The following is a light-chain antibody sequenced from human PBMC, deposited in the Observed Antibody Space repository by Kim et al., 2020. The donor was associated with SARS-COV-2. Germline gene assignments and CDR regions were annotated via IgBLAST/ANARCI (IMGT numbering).Light chain of an antibody. CDR2: KDT. Sequence: SYELTQSPSVSVSPGQTARITCSGDALPKQYAYWYQQKPGQAPVLVIYKDTERPSGIPERFSGSSSGTTVTLTISGVQAEDEADYYCQSQSEDSGGTYYVFGIGTKVTVL. CDR3: QSQSEDSGGTYYV. CDR1: ALPKQY. J-gene: IGLJ1*01. V-gene: IGLV3-25*03.